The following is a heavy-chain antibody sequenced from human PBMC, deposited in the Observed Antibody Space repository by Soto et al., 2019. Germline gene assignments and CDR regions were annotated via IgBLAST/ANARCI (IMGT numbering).Heavy chain of an antibody. CDR1: GFTFSDHY. J-gene: IGHJ4*02. CDR3: TRVKLLGFGVDPRTNERASDY. CDR2: IRNKANSYTT. Sequence: EVQLVESGGNLVQPGGSLRLSCAASGFTFSDHYMDWVRQAPGKGLEWVGRIRNKANSYTTNYAASVKGRFTISRDDXXXXXXXXXXXXXXXXXXXXXXTRVKLLGFGVDPRTNERASDYWGQGTLVTVSS. D-gene: IGHD3-10*01. V-gene: IGHV3-72*01.